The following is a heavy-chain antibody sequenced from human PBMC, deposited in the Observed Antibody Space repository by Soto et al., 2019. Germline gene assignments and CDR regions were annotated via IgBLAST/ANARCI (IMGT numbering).Heavy chain of an antibody. V-gene: IGHV4-30-2*01. D-gene: IGHD5-12*01. CDR1: GGSISSGGYS. CDR2: IYHSGST. CDR3: ARAQNVEMATTQGGILDY. J-gene: IGHJ4*02. Sequence: QLQLQESGSGLVKPSQTLSLTCAVSGGSISSGGYSWSWIRQPPGKGLEWIGYIYHSGSTYYNPSLKSRVTISVDRSKNQFSLKLSSVTAADTAVYYCARAQNVEMATTQGGILDYWGQGTLVTVSS.